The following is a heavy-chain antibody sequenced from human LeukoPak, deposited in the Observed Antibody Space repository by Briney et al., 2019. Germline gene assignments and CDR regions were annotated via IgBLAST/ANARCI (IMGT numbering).Heavy chain of an antibody. CDR2: IYYSGST. J-gene: IGHJ4*02. CDR1: GGSISSYY. V-gene: IGHV4-59*01. CDR3: AMAYSSSWYYFDY. Sequence: PSETLSLTCTVSGGSISSYYWSWIRQPPGKGLEWIGYIYYSGSTNYNPSLKSRVTIAVDTSKNQFSLRLSSVTAADTAAYYCAMAYSSSWYYFDYWGQGTLVTVSS. D-gene: IGHD6-13*01.